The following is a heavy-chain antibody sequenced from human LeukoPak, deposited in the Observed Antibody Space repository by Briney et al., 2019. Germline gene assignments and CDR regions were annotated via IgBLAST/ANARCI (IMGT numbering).Heavy chain of an antibody. V-gene: IGHV1-8*01. Sequence: GASVKVSCKASGYTFTSYNINWVRQATGQGLEWMGWMNPNSGNTGYAQKFQGRVTMTRDTSTSTVYMELSSLRSEDTAVYYCARERFFENWFDPWGQGTLVTVSS. D-gene: IGHD3-3*01. CDR1: GYTFTSYN. CDR2: MNPNSGNT. J-gene: IGHJ5*02. CDR3: ARERFFENWFDP.